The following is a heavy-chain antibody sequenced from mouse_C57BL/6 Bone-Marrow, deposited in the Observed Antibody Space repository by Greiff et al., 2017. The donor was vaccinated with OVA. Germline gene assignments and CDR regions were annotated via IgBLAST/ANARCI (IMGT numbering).Heavy chain of an antibody. V-gene: IGHV1-14*01. D-gene: IGHD1-1*01. Sequence: EVQLQQSGPELVKPGASVKMSCKASGYTFTSYVMHWVKQKPGQGLEWIGYIYPYNDGTKYNEKFKGKATLTLDKSSSTAYMELSSLTSEDSAVYYGARSGYYGSSFWYFDVWDTGTTVTVSS. CDR3: ARSGYYGSSFWYFDV. J-gene: IGHJ1*03. CDR1: GYTFTSYV. CDR2: IYPYNDGT.